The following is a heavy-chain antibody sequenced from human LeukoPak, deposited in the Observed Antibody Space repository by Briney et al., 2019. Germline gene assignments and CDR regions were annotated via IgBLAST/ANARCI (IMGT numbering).Heavy chain of an antibody. D-gene: IGHD6-13*01. J-gene: IGHJ3*02. CDR3: ATEIGRRNAAGAFDI. V-gene: IGHV1-24*01. CDR1: GYTLTELS. Sequence: ASVKVSCKVSGYTLTELSMHWVRQAPGKGLEWMGGFDPEDGETIYAQKFQGRVTMTEDTSTDTAYMELSSLRSEDTAVYYCATEIGRRNAAGAFDIWGQGTMVTVSS. CDR2: FDPEDGET.